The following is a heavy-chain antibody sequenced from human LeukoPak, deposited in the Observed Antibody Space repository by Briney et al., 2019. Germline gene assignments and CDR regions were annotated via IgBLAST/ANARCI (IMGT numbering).Heavy chain of an antibody. V-gene: IGHV1-2*02. D-gene: IGHD4-17*01. Sequence: ASVKVSCKASGYTFTAYYMHWVRQAPGQGLEWMGWIRPDTGGTNYEQKFQGRVTMTRDTSIRTAYMELSGLRSDDTAVYYCARDAYGDYNWFDPWGQGTLVTVSS. J-gene: IGHJ5*02. CDR3: ARDAYGDYNWFDP. CDR1: GYTFTAYY. CDR2: IRPDTGGT.